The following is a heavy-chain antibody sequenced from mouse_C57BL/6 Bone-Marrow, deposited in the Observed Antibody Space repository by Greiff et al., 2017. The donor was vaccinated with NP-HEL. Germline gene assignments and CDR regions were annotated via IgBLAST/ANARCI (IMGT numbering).Heavy chain of an antibody. V-gene: IGHV1-26*01. J-gene: IGHJ2*01. CDR1: GYTFTDYY. CDR3: AYYDYEGYYFDY. Sequence: EVQLQQSGPELVKPGASVKISCKASGYTFTDYYMNWVKQSHGKSLEWIGDINPNNGGTSYNQKFKGKATLTVDKSSSTAYMELRSLTSEDSAVYYCAYYDYEGYYFDYGGQGTTLTVSS. CDR2: INPNNGGT. D-gene: IGHD2-4*01.